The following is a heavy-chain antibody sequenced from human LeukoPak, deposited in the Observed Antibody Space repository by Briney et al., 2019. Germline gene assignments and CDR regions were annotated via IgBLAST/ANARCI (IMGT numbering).Heavy chain of an antibody. Sequence: SETLSLTCAVYGGSFSGYYWSWIRQPPGKGLEWIGEINHSGSTNYNPSLKSRVTISVDTSKNQFSLKLSSVTAADTAVYYCARAHMYYDYIWGSYRRHYFDYWGQGTLVTVSS. J-gene: IGHJ4*02. CDR1: GGSFSGYY. V-gene: IGHV4-34*01. CDR3: ARAHMYYDYIWGSYRRHYFDY. D-gene: IGHD3-16*02. CDR2: INHSGST.